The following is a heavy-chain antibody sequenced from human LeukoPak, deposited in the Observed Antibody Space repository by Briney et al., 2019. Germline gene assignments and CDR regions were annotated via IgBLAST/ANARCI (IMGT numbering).Heavy chain of an antibody. J-gene: IGHJ4*02. D-gene: IGHD3-16*02. Sequence: ASVKVSCKASGYTFTSYGISWVRQAPGQGLEWMGWISAYNGNTNYAQKLQGRVTMTTDTSTSTAYMELRILRSDHTAVYYCARDHKVYYDYVWGSYRLDYWGQGTLVTVSS. CDR2: ISAYNGNT. CDR1: GYTFTSYG. V-gene: IGHV1-18*04. CDR3: ARDHKVYYDYVWGSYRLDY.